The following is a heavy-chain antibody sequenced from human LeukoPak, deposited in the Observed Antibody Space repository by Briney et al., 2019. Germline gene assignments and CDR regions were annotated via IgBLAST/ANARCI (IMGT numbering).Heavy chain of an antibody. J-gene: IGHJ4*02. D-gene: IGHD5-12*01. Sequence: PGGSLRLSCAASGXTFSSYSMNWVRQAPGKGLEWVSSISSSSSYIFYADSVKGRFTISRDNAKNSLFLQMTSLRAEDTAVYHCVTDVSGSLGDWGQGTLVTVSS. CDR2: ISSSSSYI. V-gene: IGHV3-21*04. CDR1: GXTFSSYS. CDR3: VTDVSGSLGD.